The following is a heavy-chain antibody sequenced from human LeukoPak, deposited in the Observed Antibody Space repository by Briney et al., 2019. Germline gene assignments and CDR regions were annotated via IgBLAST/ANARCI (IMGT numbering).Heavy chain of an antibody. CDR2: IFPGDSDT. CDR1: GYSFTTFW. D-gene: IGHD2-15*01. J-gene: IGHJ5*02. V-gene: IGHV5-51*01. CDR3: ARSGLGYCSGGSCYYGP. Sequence: GESLKISCKGSGYSFTTFWIGWVRQMPGKGLEWMGVIFPGDSDTRYSPSFQGQVTISADKSISTAYLQWSSLKASDTAMYYCARSGLGYCSGGSCYYGPWGQGTLVTVSS.